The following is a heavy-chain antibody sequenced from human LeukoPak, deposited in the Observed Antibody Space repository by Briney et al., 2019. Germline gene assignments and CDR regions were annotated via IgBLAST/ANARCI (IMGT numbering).Heavy chain of an antibody. V-gene: IGHV1-69*05. D-gene: IGHD5-24*01. CDR2: IIPIFGTA. Sequence: ASVTVSCTASGGTFSSYAISWVRQAPGQGLEWMGGIIPIFGTANYAQKFQGRVTITTDESTSTAYMELSSLRSEDTAVYYCASRSRDGYNFDYWGQGTLVTVSS. J-gene: IGHJ4*02. CDR3: ASRSRDGYNFDY. CDR1: GGTFSSYA.